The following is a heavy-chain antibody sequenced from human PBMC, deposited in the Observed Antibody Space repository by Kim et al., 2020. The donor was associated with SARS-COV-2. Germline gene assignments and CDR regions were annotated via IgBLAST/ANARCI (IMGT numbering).Heavy chain of an antibody. J-gene: IGHJ4*02. V-gene: IGHV1-8*01. D-gene: IGHD1-26*01. CDR3: ARGERLDS. Sequence: KIGSTGYAQKFQGRVTMSRDTSTNTAYMELNSLRVEDTAVYYCARGERLDSWGQGTLVTVSS. CDR2: KIGST.